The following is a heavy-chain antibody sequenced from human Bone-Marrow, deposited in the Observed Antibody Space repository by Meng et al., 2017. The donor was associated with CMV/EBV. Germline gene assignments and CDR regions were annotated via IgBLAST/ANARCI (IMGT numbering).Heavy chain of an antibody. J-gene: IGHJ4*02. D-gene: IGHD3-22*01. V-gene: IGHV5-51*01. CDR3: AREAYYDTSGSAPDC. Sequence: SGYRFTSYWSNWVRQMPGKGLEWMGIIYPSDSNTRYSPSFQGQVTISAAKSINTAYLQWSSLKASDTAIYYCAREAYYDTSGSAPDCWGQGTLVTVSS. CDR2: IYPSDSNT. CDR1: GYRFTSYW.